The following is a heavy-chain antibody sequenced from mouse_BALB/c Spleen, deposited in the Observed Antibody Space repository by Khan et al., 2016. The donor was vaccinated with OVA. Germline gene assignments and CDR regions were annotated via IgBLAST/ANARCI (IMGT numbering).Heavy chain of an antibody. CDR3: ARQPYYHYNVMDY. D-gene: IGHD2-10*01. CDR1: GFSLTDYG. V-gene: IGHV2-6-1*01. J-gene: IGHJ4*01. CDR2: MWGDGTT. Sequence: QVQLKESGPGLVAPSQSLSITCTISGFSLTDYGVHWVRQPPGKGLEWLVLMWGDGTTSYNSALKSRLTIRKDNSKSQVFLKMNSRQTDDTAMYFCARQPYYHYNVMDYWGQGSSVTVSS.